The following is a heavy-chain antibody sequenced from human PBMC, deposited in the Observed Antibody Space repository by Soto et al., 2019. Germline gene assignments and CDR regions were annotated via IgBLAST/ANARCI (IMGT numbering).Heavy chain of an antibody. D-gene: IGHD3-10*01. CDR1: GFTFSNAW. V-gene: IGHV3-15*01. CDR2: IKSKTDGGTT. Sequence: VQLVESGGGLVKPGGSLRLSCAASGFTFSNAWMSWVRQAPGKGLEWVGRIKSKTDGGTTDYAAPVKGRFTISRDDSKNTLYLQMNSLKTEDTAVYYCTTTMVRGVTYFGYWGQGTLVTVSS. CDR3: TTTMVRGVTYFGY. J-gene: IGHJ4*02.